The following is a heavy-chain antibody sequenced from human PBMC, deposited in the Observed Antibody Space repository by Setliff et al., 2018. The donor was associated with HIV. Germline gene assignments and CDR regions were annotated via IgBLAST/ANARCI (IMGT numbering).Heavy chain of an antibody. CDR2: INHSGST. Sequence: LSETLSLTCAVYGGAFSGYYWSWIRQPPGKGLEWIGEINHSGSTNYNPSLKSRVTISVDASKNHFSLKVSSVTAADTAVYYCARGPRITLIEVVTSDYYYGMDVWGQGTTVTVSS. V-gene: IGHV4-34*01. CDR1: GGAFSGYY. J-gene: IGHJ6*02. D-gene: IGHD3-22*01. CDR3: ARGPRITLIEVVTSDYYYGMDV.